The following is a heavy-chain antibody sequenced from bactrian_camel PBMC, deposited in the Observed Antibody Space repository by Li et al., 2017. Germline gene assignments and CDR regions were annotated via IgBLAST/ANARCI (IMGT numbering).Heavy chain of an antibody. J-gene: IGHJ6*01. D-gene: IGHD3*01. Sequence: VQLVESGGGSVQAGGPLRLSCEASGSTISLTCMGWFRQVPGKERERVAAIDRSGRSTYNLETVKGRFTISRNGAKNTVSLQMNSLKPDDTAMYYCAADLRAMCGTWSPVDFVYRGQGTQVTVS. V-gene: IGHV3-3*01. CDR2: IDRSGRST. CDR1: GSTISLTC. CDR3: AADLRAMCGTWSPVDFVY.